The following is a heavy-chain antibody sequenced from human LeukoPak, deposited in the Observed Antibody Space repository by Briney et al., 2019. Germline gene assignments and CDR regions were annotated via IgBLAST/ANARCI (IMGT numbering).Heavy chain of an antibody. D-gene: IGHD6-13*01. J-gene: IGHJ4*02. V-gene: IGHV1-2*02. CDR1: GYTLTDSY. CDR3: ASGASSSWYSDY. CDR2: INPSSGGT. Sequence: ASVKVSCKASGYTLTDSYMQWVRQAPGQGLEWMGWINPSSGGTNYAQKFQGRVTMTRDTSISTAYMDLSRLRSDDTAVYYCASGASSSWYSDYWGQGTLVTVSS.